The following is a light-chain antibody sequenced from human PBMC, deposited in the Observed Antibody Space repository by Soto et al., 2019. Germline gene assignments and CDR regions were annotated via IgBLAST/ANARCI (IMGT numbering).Light chain of an antibody. J-gene: IGLJ2*01. Sequence: QPVLTQPPSASGSPGQSVTISCTGTSGDVGVYNYVSWYQQQPGKAPKLMIFEVTKRPSGVPDRFSGSKSGSTASLTVSGLQAEDEADYFCSSYAGDTVVFGGGTKLTVL. CDR2: EVT. CDR3: SSYAGDTVV. CDR1: SGDVGVYNY. V-gene: IGLV2-8*01.